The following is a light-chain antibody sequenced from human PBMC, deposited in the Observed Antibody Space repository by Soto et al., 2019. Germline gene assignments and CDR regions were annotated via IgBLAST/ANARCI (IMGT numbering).Light chain of an antibody. Sequence: EIVLTQSPGTLSLSPGERATLSYRASQSVSSSYLAWYQQKPGQAPRLLIYGASSRATGVPDRVSGSGSGTDFTLTISRLEPEDFAVYYCQQYFTSPWTFGQGTKVEIK. CDR2: GAS. CDR3: QQYFTSPWT. CDR1: QSVSSSY. J-gene: IGKJ1*01. V-gene: IGKV3-20*01.